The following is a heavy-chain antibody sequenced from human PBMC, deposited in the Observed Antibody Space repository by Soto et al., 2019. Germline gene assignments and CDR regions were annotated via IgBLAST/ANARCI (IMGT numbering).Heavy chain of an antibody. CDR1: GYSFTSYW. J-gene: IGHJ6*04. CDR3: ASNRYSSKNYYGMGV. V-gene: IGHV5-51*01. D-gene: IGHD5-18*01. CDR2: IYPGDSDT. Sequence: GESLKISCKGSGYSFTSYWIGWVRQMPGKGLEWMGIIYPGDSDTRYSPSFQGQVTISADKSISTAYLQWSSLKASDTAMYYCASNRYSSKNYYGMGVWGKGTRFPVS.